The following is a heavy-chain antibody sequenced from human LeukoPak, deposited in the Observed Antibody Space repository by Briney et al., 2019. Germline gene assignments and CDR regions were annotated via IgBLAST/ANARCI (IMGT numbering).Heavy chain of an antibody. V-gene: IGHV1-46*01. D-gene: IGHD1-1*01. CDR3: QVPAYHRYAGDDY. CDR2: INPSGGST. J-gene: IGHJ4*02. CDR1: GYTFTSYY. Sequence: ASVKVSCKASGYTFTSYYMHWVRQAPGQGLEWMGIINPSGGSTSYAQKFQGRVTMTRDMSTSTVYMELSRLRSEDTAVYYCQVPAYHRYAGDDYWGQGTLVTVSS.